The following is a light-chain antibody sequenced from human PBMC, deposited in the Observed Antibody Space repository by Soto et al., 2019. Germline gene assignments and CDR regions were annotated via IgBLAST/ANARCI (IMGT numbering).Light chain of an antibody. J-gene: IGKJ2*01. CDR2: GAS. V-gene: IGKV3-20*01. CDR1: QSVSSSY. Sequence: EIVLTQSPGTLSLSPGERATLSCRASQSVSSSYLAWYQQKPGQAPRILIYGASSRTTGIPDRFSGSGSGTDFTLTISRLEPEDFAVSYCQQYGSSPYTFGQWTKLEIK. CDR3: QQYGSSPYT.